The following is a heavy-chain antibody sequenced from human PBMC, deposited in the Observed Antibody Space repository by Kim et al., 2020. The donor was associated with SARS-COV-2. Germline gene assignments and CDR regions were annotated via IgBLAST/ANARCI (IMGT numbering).Heavy chain of an antibody. CDR1: GGSISSYY. V-gene: IGHV4-59*13. J-gene: IGHJ5*02. CDR3: ARDRSLSWFDP. Sequence: SETLSLTCTVSGGSISSYYWSWIRQPPGKGLEWIGYIYYSGSTNYNPSLKSRVTISVDTSKNQFSLKLSSVTAADTAVYYCARDRSLSWFDPWGQGTLVTVSS. CDR2: IYYSGST.